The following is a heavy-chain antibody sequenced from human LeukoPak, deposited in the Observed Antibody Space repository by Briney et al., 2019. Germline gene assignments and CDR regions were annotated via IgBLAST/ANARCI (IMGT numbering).Heavy chain of an antibody. CDR2: INPQGDIT. CDR1: GYTFTKYL. J-gene: IGHJ5*02. V-gene: IGHV1-46*01. D-gene: IGHD2-21*01. Sequence: GASVKVSCKTSGYTFTKYLIHWVRQAPGQGLEWMGTINPQGDITNYAQRFQGRITLTDDTSTSTVYMELSSLTSEDTAVYYCARPSYCVADNCGYWLDPWGPGTLVTVSS. CDR3: ARPSYCVADNCGYWLDP.